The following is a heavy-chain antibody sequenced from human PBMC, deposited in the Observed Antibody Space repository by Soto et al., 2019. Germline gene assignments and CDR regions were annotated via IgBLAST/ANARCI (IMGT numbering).Heavy chain of an antibody. V-gene: IGHV7-4-1*01. Sequence: SVKVSCEASGYTFTSYAMHWVRQAPVQGLEWMGWINTNTGNPTYAQGFTGRFVFSLDTSVSTAYLQICSLKAEDTAVYYCARDMGLVPAAIQPYYYGMDVWGQGTTVTVSS. CDR2: INTNTGNP. CDR3: ARDMGLVPAAIQPYYYGMDV. D-gene: IGHD2-2*02. J-gene: IGHJ6*02. CDR1: GYTFTSYA.